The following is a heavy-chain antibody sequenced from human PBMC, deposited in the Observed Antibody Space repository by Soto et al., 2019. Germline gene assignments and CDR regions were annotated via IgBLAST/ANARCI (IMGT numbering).Heavy chain of an antibody. CDR1: GFTFSSYG. D-gene: IGHD1-26*01. CDR2: ISYDGSNK. Sequence: GGSLRLSCAASGFTFSSYGMHWVRQAPGKGLEWVAVISYDGSNKYYADSVKGRFTISRDNSKNTLYLQMGSLRAEDMAVYYCARGGSDFDYWGQGTLVTVSS. V-gene: IGHV3-30*03. CDR3: ARGGSDFDY. J-gene: IGHJ4*02.